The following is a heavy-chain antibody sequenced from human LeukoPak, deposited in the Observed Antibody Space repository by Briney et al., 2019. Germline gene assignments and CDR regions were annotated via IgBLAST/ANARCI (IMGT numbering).Heavy chain of an antibody. D-gene: IGHD1-1*01. CDR3: ERGLEIDEQLVGGLDP. CDR2: MIPKSGKT. Sequence: ASVKVSFKSSGYNFVHFDINWVRQAPGQGLEWMAWMIPKSGKTANAQKFEGRLTLTRDSSTRTAYMELNNLTSEDTALYYCERGLEIDEQLVGGLDPWGRGTLVTVSS. CDR1: GYNFVHFD. V-gene: IGHV1-8*01. J-gene: IGHJ5*02.